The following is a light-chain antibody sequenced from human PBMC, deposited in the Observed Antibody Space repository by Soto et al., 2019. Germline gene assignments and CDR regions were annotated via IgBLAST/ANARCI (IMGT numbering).Light chain of an antibody. CDR1: QSISNNF. CDR2: GAS. CDR3: QECGRFRGA. Sequence: EDVLTQSPGTLSLSPGERATLSCRASQSISNNFLAWYQQKPGQAPRLLIYGASSRATGIPDRFSASGSGTDFTLTISRLEPEDFGVYYCQECGRFRGAFGQGTKVEIK. V-gene: IGKV3-20*01. J-gene: IGKJ1*01.